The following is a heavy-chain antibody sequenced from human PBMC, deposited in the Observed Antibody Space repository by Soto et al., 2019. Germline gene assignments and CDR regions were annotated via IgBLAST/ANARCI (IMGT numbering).Heavy chain of an antibody. Sequence: PSETLSLPCTVSGVSISSGGYYWGWIRQHPGKGLEWIGNIYHSGSTNYNPSLKSRVTISVDTSKNQFSLKLSSVTAADTAVYYCARVGYCSGGSCSPHYGMDVWGQGTTVTVSS. V-gene: IGHV4-39*07. D-gene: IGHD2-15*01. J-gene: IGHJ6*02. CDR1: GVSISSGGYY. CDR2: IYHSGST. CDR3: ARVGYCSGGSCSPHYGMDV.